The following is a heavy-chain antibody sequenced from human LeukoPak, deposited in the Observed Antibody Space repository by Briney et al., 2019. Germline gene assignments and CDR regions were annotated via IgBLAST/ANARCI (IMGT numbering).Heavy chain of an antibody. CDR2: IDQSGST. CDR1: GGSFSGYY. D-gene: IGHD6-6*01. J-gene: IGHJ2*01. V-gene: IGHV4-34*01. CDR3: ARLGNSSYWYFDL. Sequence: PSETLSLTCGVYGGSFSGYYWSWVRQPPGKGLEWIGEIDQSGSTNYNPSLKSRVTITIDTSKNQFSLKLNSVTAADTAVYYSARLGNSSYWYFDLWGRGTLVTVSS.